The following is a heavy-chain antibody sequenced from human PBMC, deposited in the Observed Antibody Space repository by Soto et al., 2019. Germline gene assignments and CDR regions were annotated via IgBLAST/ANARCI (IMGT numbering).Heavy chain of an antibody. Sequence: GGSLRLSCAASGFTFSSYGMHWVRQAPGKGLEWVAVIWYDGSNKYYADSVKGRFTISRDNSKNTLYLQMNSLRAEDTAVYYCARDGGDIVVVPAAMSVWYFDYWGQGTLVTVSS. J-gene: IGHJ4*02. D-gene: IGHD2-2*01. V-gene: IGHV3-33*01. CDR3: ARDGGDIVVVPAAMSVWYFDY. CDR1: GFTFSSYG. CDR2: IWYDGSNK.